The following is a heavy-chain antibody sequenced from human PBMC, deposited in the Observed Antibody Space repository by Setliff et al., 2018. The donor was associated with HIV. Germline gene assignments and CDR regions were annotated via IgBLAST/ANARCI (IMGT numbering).Heavy chain of an antibody. V-gene: IGHV3-23*01. CDR3: AREGSSWYGSLDY. Sequence: GGSLRLSCAASGFIFSSYAMTWVRQAPGKGLEWVSTIRGSGSGDTTHYADFVKGRFTISRDNSKNTVYLQMNSLRAEDMAIYYCAREGSSWYGSLDYWGQGTPVTVSS. J-gene: IGHJ4*02. CDR2: IRGSGSGDTT. D-gene: IGHD6-13*01. CDR1: GFIFSSYA.